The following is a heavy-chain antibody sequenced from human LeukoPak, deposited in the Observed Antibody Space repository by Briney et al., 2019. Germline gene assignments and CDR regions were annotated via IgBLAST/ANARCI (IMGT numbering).Heavy chain of an antibody. Sequence: ASVKVSCKASGYTFTSYGISWVRQAPGQGREWMGRINPNSGGTNYAQKFQGRITMTRDTSISTAYMELSRLRSDDTAVYYCARDRGRIAVAGSLAWFDPWGQGTLVTVSS. D-gene: IGHD6-19*01. CDR1: GYTFTSYG. CDR3: ARDRGRIAVAGSLAWFDP. CDR2: INPNSGGT. J-gene: IGHJ5*02. V-gene: IGHV1-2*06.